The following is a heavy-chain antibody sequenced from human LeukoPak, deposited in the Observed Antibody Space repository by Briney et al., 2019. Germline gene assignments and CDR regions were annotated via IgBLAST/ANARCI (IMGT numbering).Heavy chain of an antibody. Sequence: GASVKVSCKASGYTFTGYYMHWVRQAPGQGLEWMGWTNPNSGGTNYAQKFQGRATMTRDTSISTAYMELSRLRSDDTAVYYCARARIVAVAGTAFDYWGQGTLVTVSS. V-gene: IGHV1-2*02. CDR3: ARARIVAVAGTAFDY. CDR1: GYTFTGYY. CDR2: TNPNSGGT. J-gene: IGHJ4*02. D-gene: IGHD6-19*01.